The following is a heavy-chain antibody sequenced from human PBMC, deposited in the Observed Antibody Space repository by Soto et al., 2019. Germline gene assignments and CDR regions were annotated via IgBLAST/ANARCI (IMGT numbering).Heavy chain of an antibody. D-gene: IGHD3-10*01. CDR2: ISAYNGNT. J-gene: IGHJ6*03. V-gene: IGHV1-18*01. Sequence: QVKLVQSGAEVKKPGASVKVSCKASGYTFTSYGISWVRQAPGQGLEWMGWISAYNGNTNYAQKLQGRVTMTTDTSTSTAYMELRSLRSDDTAVYYCARVFMGSGSYPKIYYYSYYMDVWGKGTTVTVSS. CDR3: ARVFMGSGSYPKIYYYSYYMDV. CDR1: GYTFTSYG.